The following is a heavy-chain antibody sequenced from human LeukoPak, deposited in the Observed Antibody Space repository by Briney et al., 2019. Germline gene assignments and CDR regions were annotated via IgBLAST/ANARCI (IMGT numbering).Heavy chain of an antibody. V-gene: IGHV1-69*04. Sequence: ASVKVSCKASGGTFSSYAISWVRQAPGQGLEWMGRIIPILGVANYAQKFQDRVTITADISTNTANMELSSLRSDDTAVYYCARGAEKEVWFDPWGQGTLVTVSS. CDR2: IIPILGVA. J-gene: IGHJ5*02. CDR1: GGTFSSYA. CDR3: ARGAEKEVWFDP.